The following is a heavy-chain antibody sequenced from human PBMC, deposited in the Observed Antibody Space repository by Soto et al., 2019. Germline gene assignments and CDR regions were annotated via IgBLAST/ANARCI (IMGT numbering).Heavy chain of an antibody. V-gene: IGHV3-23*01. Sequence: EAQILESGGDLVRPGGSLRLSCSVSGFSFSDYAMNWVRQAPGKGLEWVSAVSGRGDGIFYADSVKGRFSISRDNYKNAVYRQMTNLRVEDTAVYYCAKDVVEVLPSYGMDVSGRGTTVSVCS. J-gene: IGHJ6*02. CDR1: GFSFSDYA. CDR2: VSGRGDGI. CDR3: AKDVVEVLPSYGMDV. D-gene: IGHD1-1*01.